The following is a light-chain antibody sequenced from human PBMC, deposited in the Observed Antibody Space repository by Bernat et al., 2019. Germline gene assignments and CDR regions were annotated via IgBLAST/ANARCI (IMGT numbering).Light chain of an antibody. CDR1: SSDVGAYNY. CDR3: SSDTSTSAPYV. V-gene: IGLV2-14*03. Sequence: QSALTQPASVSGSPGQSITISCTGTSSDVGAYNYVSWYQQHPGKAPKLMIYDVSDRPSGVSNRFSGSKSGNTASLTISGLQAEDEADYYCSSDTSTSAPYVYGTGTKVTVL. J-gene: IGLJ1*01. CDR2: DVS.